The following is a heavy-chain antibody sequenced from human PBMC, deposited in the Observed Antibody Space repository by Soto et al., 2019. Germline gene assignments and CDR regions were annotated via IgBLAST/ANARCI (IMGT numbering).Heavy chain of an antibody. V-gene: IGHV3-23*01. CDR2: ISGSGGST. CDR1: GFTFSSYA. J-gene: IGHJ4*02. D-gene: IGHD6-19*01. CDR3: ANTRKCISVAGTGY. Sequence: GGSLRLSCAASGFTFSSYAMSWVRQAPGKGLEWVSAISGSGGSTYYADSVKGRFTISRDNSKNTLYLQMNSLRAEDTAVYYCANTRKCISVAGTGYWGQGTLGTVPQ.